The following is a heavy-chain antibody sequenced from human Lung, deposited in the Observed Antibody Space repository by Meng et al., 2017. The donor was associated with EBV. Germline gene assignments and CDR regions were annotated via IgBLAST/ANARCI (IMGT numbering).Heavy chain of an antibody. CDR2: INTDNGNT. J-gene: IGHJ5*02. D-gene: IGHD6-13*01. CDR3: TRVYRSSWYEWFDP. CDR1: GYIFTSYG. V-gene: IGHV1-3*04. Sequence: QGQLVQSGAEVMKPGASVKVSCKASGYIFTSYGIHWVRQAPGQRLEWMGWINTDNGNTEYSQMFQDRVTITMDTSASTAYMELSNLRSEDTSVYYCTRVYRSSWYEWFDPWGQGTLVTVSS.